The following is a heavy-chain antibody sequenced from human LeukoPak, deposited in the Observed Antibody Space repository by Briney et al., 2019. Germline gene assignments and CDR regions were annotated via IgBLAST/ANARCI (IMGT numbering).Heavy chain of an antibody. D-gene: IGHD1-26*01. CDR1: GGSISSSSYY. V-gene: IGHV4-39*01. CDR2: IYYSGST. J-gene: IGHJ4*02. CDR3: ARSGELGGYFDY. Sequence: PSETLSLNCTVSGGSISSSSYYWGWIRQPPGKGLEWIGSIYYSGSTYYNPSLKSRVTISVDTSKNQFSLKLSSVTAADTAVYYCARSGELGGYFDYWGQGTLVTVSS.